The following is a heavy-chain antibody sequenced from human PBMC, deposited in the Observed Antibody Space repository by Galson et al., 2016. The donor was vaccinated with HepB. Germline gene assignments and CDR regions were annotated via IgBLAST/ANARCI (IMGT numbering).Heavy chain of an antibody. CDR3: ARPRRYESDPFDI. Sequence: QSGAEVKKPGESLKISCKGSGYSFTNYWIGWVRQMPGKGLEWMGIIYPGDSDTRYSPSFQGQVTFSADNSISTAYLQWSSLKASDTAMYFCARPRRYESDPFDIWGQGTMVTVSS. V-gene: IGHV5-51*01. CDR1: GYSFTNYW. J-gene: IGHJ3*02. D-gene: IGHD3-9*01. CDR2: IYPGDSDT.